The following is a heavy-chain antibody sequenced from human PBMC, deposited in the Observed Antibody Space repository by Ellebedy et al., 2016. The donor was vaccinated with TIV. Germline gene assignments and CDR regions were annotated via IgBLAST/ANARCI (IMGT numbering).Heavy chain of an antibody. D-gene: IGHD3-16*01. CDR2: INTDKGDT. V-gene: IGHV1-3*04. CDR3: VNWGSANLM. J-gene: IGHJ3*02. CDR1: PYIFTNYP. Sequence: AASVKVSCKGSPYIFTNYPMHWVRQAPGQSLEWMGWINTDKGDTQYSQKFQGRVTLTRDTFATTAYMELRSLTSEDTAVYYCVNWGSANLMWGLGTMVTVSS.